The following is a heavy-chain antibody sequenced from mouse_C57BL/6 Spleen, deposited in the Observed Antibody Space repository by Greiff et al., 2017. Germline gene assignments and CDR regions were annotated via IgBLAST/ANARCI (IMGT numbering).Heavy chain of an antibody. CDR3: ARYDYDRALFAY. CDR1: GFTFSSYT. CDR2: ISCGGGNT. Sequence: EVMLVESGGGLVKPGGSLKLSCAASGFTFSSYTMSWVRQTPEKRLEWVATISCGGGNTYYPDSVKGRFTISRDNAKNTLYLQMSSLRSEDTALYYCARYDYDRALFAYWGQGTLVTVSA. D-gene: IGHD2-4*01. V-gene: IGHV5-9*03. J-gene: IGHJ3*01.